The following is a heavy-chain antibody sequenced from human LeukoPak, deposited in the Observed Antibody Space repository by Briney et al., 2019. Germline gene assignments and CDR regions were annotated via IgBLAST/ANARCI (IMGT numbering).Heavy chain of an antibody. D-gene: IGHD6-13*01. Sequence: GASVKVSCKASGYTFTTYGVSWVRQAPGQGLEWMGWINPNSGGTNYAQKFQGRVTMTRDTSISTAYMELSRLRSDDTAVYYCARESYSSSWYFWAPYYYYGMDVWGQGTTVTVSS. CDR1: GYTFTTYG. CDR2: INPNSGGT. J-gene: IGHJ6*02. CDR3: ARESYSSSWYFWAPYYYYGMDV. V-gene: IGHV1-2*02.